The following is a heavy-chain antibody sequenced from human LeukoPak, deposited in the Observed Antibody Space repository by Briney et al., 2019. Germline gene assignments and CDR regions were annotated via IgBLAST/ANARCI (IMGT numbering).Heavy chain of an antibody. CDR3: ARGGIPASGAGGADFDY. Sequence: GESLKISCKGSGYSFTSYWIGWVRQMPGKGLEWMGIIYPGDSDTRYSPSFQGQVTISADKSISTAYLQWSRLKAPDTAMYYCARGGIPASGAGGADFDYRGQGTLVTVSS. CDR1: GYSFTSYW. CDR2: IYPGDSDT. V-gene: IGHV5-51*01. D-gene: IGHD6-13*01. J-gene: IGHJ4*02.